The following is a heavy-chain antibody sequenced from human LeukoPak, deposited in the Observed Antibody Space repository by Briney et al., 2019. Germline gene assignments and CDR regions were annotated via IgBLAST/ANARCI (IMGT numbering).Heavy chain of an antibody. V-gene: IGHV3-23*01. Sequence: GGSLRLSCAASGFTFSSYGMSWVRQAPGKGLEWVSAISGSGGSTYYADSVKGRFTISRDNSKSTLYLQMNSLRAEDTAVYYCARDGYNYPFDYWGQGTLVTVSS. CDR1: GFTFSSYG. CDR3: ARDGYNYPFDY. J-gene: IGHJ4*02. D-gene: IGHD5-24*01. CDR2: ISGSGGST.